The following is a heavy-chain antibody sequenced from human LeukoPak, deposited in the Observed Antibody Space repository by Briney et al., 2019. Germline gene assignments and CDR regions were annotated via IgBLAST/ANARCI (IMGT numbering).Heavy chain of an antibody. J-gene: IGHJ6*02. Sequence: SETLSLTCAVYGWSFSGYYWSWIRQPPGKGLEWSGEINHSGSTNYNPSLKSRVTISVDPSKNQFSLKLSSVTAADPAVYYCARLGYCSSTSCSTYYYYGMDVWSQGTTVTVSS. CDR2: INHSGST. CDR3: ARLGYCSSTSCSTYYYYGMDV. V-gene: IGHV4-34*01. D-gene: IGHD2-2*01. CDR1: GWSFSGYY.